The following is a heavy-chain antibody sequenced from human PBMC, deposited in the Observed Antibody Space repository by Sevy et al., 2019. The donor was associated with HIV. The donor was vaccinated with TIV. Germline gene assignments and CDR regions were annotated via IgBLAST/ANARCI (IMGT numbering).Heavy chain of an antibody. D-gene: IGHD3-10*01. CDR1: GGSISSGDYY. J-gene: IGHJ6*02. CDR3: AKRDRHYYGSGSYYYGMDV. CDR2: IYYSGST. Sequence: SETLSLTCTVSGGSISSGDYYWSWIRQPPGKGLEWIGDIYYSGSTYYNPSLKSRVTISVDTSKNQFSLTLSSVTAADTAVYYCAKRDRHYYGSGSYYYGMDVWGQGTTVTVSS. V-gene: IGHV4-30-4*01.